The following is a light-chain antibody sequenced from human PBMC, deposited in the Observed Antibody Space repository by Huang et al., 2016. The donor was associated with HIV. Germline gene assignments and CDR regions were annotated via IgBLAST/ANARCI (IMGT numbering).Light chain of an antibody. CDR1: QSVSTN. Sequence: EIVMTQSPATLSVSPGERATLSCRASQSVSTNVAWYQQTPGQAPRLLIYGAFIRATGIPARVSCSGSVTEFTLTISSLQSEDFAVYYCQQYNNWPPWTFGQGTKVEIK. CDR3: QQYNNWPPWT. V-gene: IGKV3-15*01. J-gene: IGKJ1*01. CDR2: GAF.